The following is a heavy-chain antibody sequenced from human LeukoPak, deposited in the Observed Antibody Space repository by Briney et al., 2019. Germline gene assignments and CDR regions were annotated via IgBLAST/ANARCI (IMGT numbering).Heavy chain of an antibody. J-gene: IGHJ5*02. CDR3: AKDPDYYGSGSYYQYNWFDP. D-gene: IGHD3-10*01. V-gene: IGHV3-33*06. CDR1: GFTFSSYG. Sequence: GRSLRLSCAASGFTFSSYGMHWVRQAPGKGLEWVAVIWYDGSNKYYADSVKGRFTISRDNSKSTLYLQMNSLRAEDTAVYYCAKDPDYYGSGSYYQYNWFDPWGQGTLVTVSS. CDR2: IWYDGSNK.